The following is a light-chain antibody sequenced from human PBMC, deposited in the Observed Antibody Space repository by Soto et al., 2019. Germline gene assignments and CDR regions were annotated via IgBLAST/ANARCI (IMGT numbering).Light chain of an antibody. CDR1: QNFSRW. Sequence: DIQMTQSPSTLSSSVVDTVTVTCRASQNFSRWLAWYQQQPGETPTLLLIYAAAYPDRVPPTFIGSRSGGKVTPTTVSLQPDDYATTYCQQQENFSGTFGPGTKVDI. J-gene: IGKJ1*01. CDR3: QQQENFSGT. V-gene: IGKV1-5*01. CDR2: YAA.